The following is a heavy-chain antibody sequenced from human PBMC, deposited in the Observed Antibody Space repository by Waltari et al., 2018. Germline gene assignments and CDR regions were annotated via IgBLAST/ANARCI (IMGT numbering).Heavy chain of an antibody. CDR3: AKDTGNLVGATPDDAFDI. D-gene: IGHD1-26*01. CDR2: ISYDGSNK. Sequence: QVQLVESGGGVVQPGRSLRLSCAASGFTFSSYGMHWVRQAPGTGLEWVAVISYDGSNKYYADSVKGRFTISRDNSKNTLYLQMNSLRAEDTAVYYCAKDTGNLVGATPDDAFDIWGQGTMVTVSS. CDR1: GFTFSSYG. J-gene: IGHJ3*02. V-gene: IGHV3-30*18.